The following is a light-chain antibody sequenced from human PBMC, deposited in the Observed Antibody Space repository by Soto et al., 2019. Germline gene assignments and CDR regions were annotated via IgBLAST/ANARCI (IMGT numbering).Light chain of an antibody. CDR3: QQYGSPPLT. V-gene: IGKV3-20*01. Sequence: EIVLTQSPDTLSLSPGERATLSCRASQSVSNSYLAWYQQRPGQAPRLLIHGASGRATGIPDRFSGGESGTDFTLTISRLEPEDFAVYYCQQYGSPPLTFGPGTKVDIK. CDR1: QSVSNSY. CDR2: GAS. J-gene: IGKJ3*01.